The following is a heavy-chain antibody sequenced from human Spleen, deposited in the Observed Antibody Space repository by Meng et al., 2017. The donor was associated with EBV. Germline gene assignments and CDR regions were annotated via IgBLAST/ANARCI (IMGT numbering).Heavy chain of an antibody. Sequence: QVHLLQSGAEGRKAGASVKVSGKASGYTLTSYGMHWVRQAPGQRLEWMGWIDVGNGNTKYSQKFQDRVIITRDTSASTAYMELSSLKSEDMAVYYCARDRGAYNSGPVLGHWGQGTLVTVSS. CDR1: GYTLTSYG. D-gene: IGHD6-19*01. CDR2: IDVGNGNT. V-gene: IGHV1-3*01. J-gene: IGHJ4*02. CDR3: ARDRGAYNSGPVLGH.